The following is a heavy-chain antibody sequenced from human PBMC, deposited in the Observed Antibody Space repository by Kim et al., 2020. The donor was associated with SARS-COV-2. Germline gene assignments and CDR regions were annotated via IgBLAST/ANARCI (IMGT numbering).Heavy chain of an antibody. Sequence: SGSNNSNPSLKSRVTMSVDTSKNQFSLKLRSVTAADTAVFYCARANYFDYWGQGTLVTVSS. CDR2: SGSN. J-gene: IGHJ4*02. V-gene: IGHV4-4*07. CDR3: ARANYFDY.